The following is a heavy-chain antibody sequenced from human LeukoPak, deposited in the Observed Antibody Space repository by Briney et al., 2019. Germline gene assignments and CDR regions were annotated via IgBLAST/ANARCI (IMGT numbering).Heavy chain of an antibody. Sequence: GGSLRLSCVASGFTFSYYNMNWVRQAPGKGLEWISYISGSGGDTFYADSVKGRFTISRDNAQNSVSLQMHSLRAEDTAVYYCARTYGRHSLDCRGQGVLVTVSS. D-gene: IGHD4-17*01. CDR2: ISGSGGDT. V-gene: IGHV3-48*01. CDR1: GFTFSYYN. J-gene: IGHJ4*02. CDR3: ARTYGRHSLDC.